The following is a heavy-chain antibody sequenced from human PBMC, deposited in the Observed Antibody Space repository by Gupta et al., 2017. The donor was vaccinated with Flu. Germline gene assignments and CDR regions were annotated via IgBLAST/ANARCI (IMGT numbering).Heavy chain of an antibody. Sequence: EVQLLESGGGLVQPGGSLRLSCAASGFPFSSYAMSWVRQAPGKGLEWVSAISGSGGSTYYADSVKGRFTISRDNSKNTLYLQMNSLRAEDTAVYYCAKAVSWSLGTVTSGESFQHWGQGTLVTVSS. CDR2: ISGSGGST. CDR3: AKAVSWSLGTVTSGESFQH. J-gene: IGHJ1*01. V-gene: IGHV3-23*01. CDR1: GFPFSSYA. D-gene: IGHD4-17*01.